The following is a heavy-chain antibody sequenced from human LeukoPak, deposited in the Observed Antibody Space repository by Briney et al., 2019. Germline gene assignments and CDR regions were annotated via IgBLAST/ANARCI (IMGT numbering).Heavy chain of an antibody. CDR2: IKSKSDGGTT. Sequence: GGSLRLYCAASGFTFSNAWMNWVRQAPGKGLEWVGRIKSKSDGGTTDYAAPVNGRFTISRHDSKNTLYLQMNSLKTEDTAVYYCTTDVVVRDIDYWGQGTLVTVSS. CDR1: GFTFSNAW. D-gene: IGHD3-22*01. J-gene: IGHJ4*02. CDR3: TTDVVVRDIDY. V-gene: IGHV3-15*01.